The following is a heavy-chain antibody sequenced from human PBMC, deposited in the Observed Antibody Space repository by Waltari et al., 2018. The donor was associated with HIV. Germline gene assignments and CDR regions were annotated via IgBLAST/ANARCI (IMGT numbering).Heavy chain of an antibody. CDR3: ARDLSYSGSYFPGY. V-gene: IGHV1-46*01. J-gene: IGHJ4*02. CDR1: GYTFTTYY. Sequence: QVQLVQSGAEVKKPGASVKVSCKASGYTFTTYYIHWVRQAPGQGLEWMGAIKPRSSSTSYAQKFQGRVTMTRDTSTSTVYMEVSSLRYEDTAVYFCARDLSYSGSYFPGYWGQGTLVTVSS. D-gene: IGHD1-26*01. CDR2: IKPRSSST.